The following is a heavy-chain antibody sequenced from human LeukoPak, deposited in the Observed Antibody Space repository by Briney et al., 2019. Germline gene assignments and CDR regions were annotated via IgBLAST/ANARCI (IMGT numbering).Heavy chain of an antibody. CDR1: GYTFTGYY. CDR2: INPNSGGT. V-gene: IGHV1-2*02. J-gene: IGHJ4*02. CDR3: ARVNRNWNDLSDY. Sequence: ASVKASCKASGYTFTGYYMHWVRQAPGQGLEWMGWINPNSGGTNYALKFQGRVTMTRDTSISTAYMELSRLRSDDTAVYYCARVNRNWNDLSDYWGQGTLVTVSS. D-gene: IGHD1-1*01.